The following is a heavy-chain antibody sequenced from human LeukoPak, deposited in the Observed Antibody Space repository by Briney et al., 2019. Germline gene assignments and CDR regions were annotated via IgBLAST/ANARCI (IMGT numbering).Heavy chain of an antibody. J-gene: IGHJ4*02. V-gene: IGHV4-59*01. Sequence: SETLSLTCTVSGGSISSYYWSWIRQPPGKGLEWIGYIYYSGSTNYNPSLKSRVTISVDTSKNQFSLKLSSVTAADTAVYYCARQPYGSGNDYWGQGTLVTVSS. CDR2: IYYSGST. CDR1: GGSISSYY. CDR3: ARQPYGSGNDY. D-gene: IGHD3-10*01.